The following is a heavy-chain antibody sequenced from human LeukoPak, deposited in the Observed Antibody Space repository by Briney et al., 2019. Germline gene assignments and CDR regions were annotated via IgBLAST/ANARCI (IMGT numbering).Heavy chain of an antibody. V-gene: IGHV3-33*01. J-gene: IGHJ4*02. CDR1: GFTFSGYG. D-gene: IGHD2-15*01. Sequence: GGSLRLSCAASGFTFSGYGMHWCRQAPGKGLEGVAVIWYDGSNKYNTDSVKGRFTISRDNSKNTLSLQMNSLRAEDTAVYYCASDRHVAAPWYYFDYWGQGTLVTVSS. CDR3: ASDRHVAAPWYYFDY. CDR2: IWYDGSNK.